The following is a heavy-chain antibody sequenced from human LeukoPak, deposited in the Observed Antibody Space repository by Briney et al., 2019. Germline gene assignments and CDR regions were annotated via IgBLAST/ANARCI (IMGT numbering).Heavy chain of an antibody. CDR2: INHSGST. V-gene: IGHV4-34*01. Sequence: SETLSLTCAVYGGSFSGYYWSWIRQPPGKGLEWIGEINHSGSTCYNASLQSRVTISIDTSKNQFSLRLSSVTAADTAMYYRVKSGGYGLIDYWGQGTRVTVSS. CDR1: GGSFSGYY. CDR3: VKSGGYGLIDY. D-gene: IGHD1-26*01. J-gene: IGHJ4*02.